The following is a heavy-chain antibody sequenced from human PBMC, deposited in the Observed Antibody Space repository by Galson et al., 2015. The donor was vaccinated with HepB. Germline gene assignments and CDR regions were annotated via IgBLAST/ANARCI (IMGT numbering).Heavy chain of an antibody. V-gene: IGHV6-1*01. CDR2: TYYRSKWFN. D-gene: IGHD1-26*01. CDR1: GDSVSGNSAA. CDR3: ARGDSGFDS. J-gene: IGHJ4*02. Sequence: CAISGDSVSGNSAAWNWIRQSPSRGLEWLGRTYYRSKWFNDYAVSVESRITINSDTSKNQFSLQLNSVTPEDTAVYYCARGDSGFDSWGQGTLVTASS.